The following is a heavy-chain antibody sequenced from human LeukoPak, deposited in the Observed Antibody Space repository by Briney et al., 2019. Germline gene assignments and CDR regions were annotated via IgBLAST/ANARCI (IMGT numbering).Heavy chain of an antibody. J-gene: IGHJ2*01. D-gene: IGHD2-21*02. CDR2: IYPGDSDT. Sequence: GESLKISCKGSGYSFTNSWIAWVRQMPGKGLEWMGIIYPGDSDTRYSPSFQGQVTISADKSFSTAYLQWSSLKASDTAVYYCARRMTADYFDLWGRGTLVTVSS. V-gene: IGHV5-51*01. CDR1: GYSFTNSW. CDR3: ARRMTADYFDL.